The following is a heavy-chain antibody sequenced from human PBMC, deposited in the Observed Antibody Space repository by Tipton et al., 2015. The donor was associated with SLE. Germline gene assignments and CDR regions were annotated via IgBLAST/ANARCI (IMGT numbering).Heavy chain of an antibody. J-gene: IGHJ3*02. D-gene: IGHD3-22*01. Sequence: LSLTCAASGFTFSSYAMHWVRQAPGKGLEWVAVISYDGSNKYYADSVKGRFTISRDNSKNTLYLQMNSLRAEDTAVYYCARDRAMIVVHDAFDIWGQGTMVTVSS. V-gene: IGHV3-30*04. CDR3: ARDRAMIVVHDAFDI. CDR2: ISYDGSNK. CDR1: GFTFSSYA.